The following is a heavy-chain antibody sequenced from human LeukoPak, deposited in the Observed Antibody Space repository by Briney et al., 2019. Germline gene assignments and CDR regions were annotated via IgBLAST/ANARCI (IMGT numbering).Heavy chain of an antibody. CDR2: ISYDGNNK. Sequence: PGGSLRLSCAASGFTFSSFALHWVRQAPGKGLQWVAVISYDGNNKYYADSVKGRFTISRDNSKNTLYLQMNNLRAEDTAVYYCARDYYDFWSGYPHYMDVWGKGTTVTVSS. CDR3: ARDYYDFWSGYPHYMDV. V-gene: IGHV3-30*07. CDR1: GFTFSSFA. J-gene: IGHJ6*03. D-gene: IGHD3-3*01.